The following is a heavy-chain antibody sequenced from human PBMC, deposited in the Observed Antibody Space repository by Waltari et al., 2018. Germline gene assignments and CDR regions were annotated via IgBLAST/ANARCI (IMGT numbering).Heavy chain of an antibody. CDR1: GDPISSASYY. D-gene: IGHD5-12*01. V-gene: IGHV4-61*09. Sequence: QVQLQESGPGLVEPSQTLSLTYSVTGDPISSASYYWTWVRQPAGRGLEWIGHIYPSGQTNYSPSLRSRVTISADRSKNQFSLRLISVTAADTAVYYCAGGGGWLTDFWGQGIPVTVSS. J-gene: IGHJ4*02. CDR2: IYPSGQT. CDR3: AGGGGWLTDF.